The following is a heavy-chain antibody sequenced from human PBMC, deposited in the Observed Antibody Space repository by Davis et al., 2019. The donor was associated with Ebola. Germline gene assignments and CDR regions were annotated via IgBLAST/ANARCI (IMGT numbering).Heavy chain of an antibody. CDR1: GGSFSGYY. V-gene: IGHV4-34*01. D-gene: IGHD1-14*01. J-gene: IGHJ5*02. CDR2: INHSGST. Sequence: SETLSLTCAVYGGSFSGYYWSWIRQAPGKGLAWIGEINHSGSTKYNPSLRSRVTISVDTSKNQFSLKVSSVTAADTAVYYCARDRQPFRTRFDPWGQGTLVTVSS. CDR3: ARDRQPFRTRFDP.